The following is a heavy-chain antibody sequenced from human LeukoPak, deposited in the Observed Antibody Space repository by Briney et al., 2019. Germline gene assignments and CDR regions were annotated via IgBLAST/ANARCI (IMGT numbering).Heavy chain of an antibody. CDR3: ARAIYDSSGYYRYYFDY. Sequence: GASVKVSCKASGYTFTSYDINWVRQATGQGLEWMGWMNPNSGNTGYAQKFQGRVTMTRNTSISTAYMELSSLGSEDTAVYYCARAIYDSSGYYRYYFDYWGQGTLVTVSS. CDR2: MNPNSGNT. J-gene: IGHJ4*02. D-gene: IGHD3-22*01. CDR1: GYTFTSYD. V-gene: IGHV1-8*01.